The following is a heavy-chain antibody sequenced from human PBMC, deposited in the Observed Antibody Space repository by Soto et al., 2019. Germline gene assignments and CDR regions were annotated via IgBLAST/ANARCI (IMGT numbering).Heavy chain of an antibody. CDR1: GGSFSGYY. CDR2: INHSEST. J-gene: IGHJ4*02. V-gene: IGHV4-34*01. D-gene: IGHD2-8*02. CDR3: ARDKITGLFDY. Sequence: SETLSLTCTVYGGSFSGYYWTWIRQPPGTGLEWNGEINHSESTNYNPSLKSRVTISVDTSKNQFSLKLTSVTAADTAVYYCARDKITGLFDYWGQGTLVTVSS.